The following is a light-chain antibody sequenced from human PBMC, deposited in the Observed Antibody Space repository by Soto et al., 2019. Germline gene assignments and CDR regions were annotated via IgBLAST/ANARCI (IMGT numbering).Light chain of an antibody. V-gene: IGKV3-15*01. J-gene: IGKJ3*01. CDR1: QSVSSD. Sequence: EIVMTQSPATLSVSPGEGVTLSCRASQSVSSDLVWYQQKPGQSPRLLMYGASTRATDIPARFSGGGSGTEFTLTISSLQSEDVAIYYCQQYHDWPPITFGPGTKVDIK. CDR2: GAS. CDR3: QQYHDWPPIT.